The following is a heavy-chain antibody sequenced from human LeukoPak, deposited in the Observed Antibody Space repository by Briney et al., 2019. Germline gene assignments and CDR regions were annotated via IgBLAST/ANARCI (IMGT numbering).Heavy chain of an antibody. J-gene: IGHJ4*02. V-gene: IGHV3-7*01. CDR2: IKQDGSEK. CDR1: GFTFSSYW. Sequence: PGGSLRLSCAASGFTFSSYWMSWVRQAPGKGLEWVANIKQDGSEKYYVDSVKGRFTISRDNAKNSLYLQMNSLRAEDTAVYYCARAYDYGHYVGWDYWGQGTLVTVSS. CDR3: ARAYDYGHYVGWDY. D-gene: IGHD4-17*01.